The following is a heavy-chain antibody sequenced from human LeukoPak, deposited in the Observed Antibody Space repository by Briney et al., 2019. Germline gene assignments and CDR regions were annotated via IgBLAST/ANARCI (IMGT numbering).Heavy chain of an antibody. J-gene: IGHJ6*03. Sequence: GGSLRLSCAASGFTFSSYGMSWVRQAPGRGLEWVSGISGSGSGTYYADSVKGRFTISRDNSKNTLHLQMNSLRAEDTAVYYCATHGSAHYYMDVWGKGTTVTISS. CDR2: ISGSGSGT. D-gene: IGHD2-2*03. V-gene: IGHV3-23*01. CDR3: ATHGSAHYYMDV. CDR1: GFTFSSYG.